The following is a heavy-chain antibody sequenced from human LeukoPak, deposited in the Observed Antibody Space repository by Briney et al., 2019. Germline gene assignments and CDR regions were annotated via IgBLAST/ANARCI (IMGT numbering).Heavy chain of an antibody. D-gene: IGHD7-27*01. CDR3: ARTPPNWGADY. CDR1: GFTFSSYA. J-gene: IGHJ4*02. Sequence: GGSLRLSCAASGFTFSSYAMSWVRQAPGKGLEWVSTISISGGTTYYADSVKGRFTISRDNSKNTLYLQMNSLRAEDTAVYYCARTPPNWGADYWGQGTLVTVSS. V-gene: IGHV3-23*01. CDR2: ISISGGTT.